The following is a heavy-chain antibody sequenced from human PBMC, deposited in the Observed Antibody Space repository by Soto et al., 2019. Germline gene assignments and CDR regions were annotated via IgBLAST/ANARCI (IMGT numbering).Heavy chain of an antibody. D-gene: IGHD3-22*01. CDR2: INAGNGNT. Sequence: ASVKVSCKASGYTFNSYSMHWVRPAPGQRLEWMGWINAGNGNTKYSQKFQGRVTITRDTSASTAYMELSSLRSEDTAVYFCARSSGYYYFDYWGQGTLVTVSS. CDR3: ARSSGYYYFDY. J-gene: IGHJ4*02. V-gene: IGHV1-3*01. CDR1: GYTFNSYS.